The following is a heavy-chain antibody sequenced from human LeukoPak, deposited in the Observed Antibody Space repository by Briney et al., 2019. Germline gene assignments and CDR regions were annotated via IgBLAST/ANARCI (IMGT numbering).Heavy chain of an antibody. CDR2: IYYSGNT. CDR1: GDSISYYY. D-gene: IGHD5-18*01. CDR3: ARVRGYSYDSSDFDY. Sequence: PSETLSLTCTVSGDSISYYYWIWIRQPPGKGLEWIGKIYYSGNTNYNPSLKSRVTISVDTSKNQFSLKLSSVTAADTAVYYCARVRGYSYDSSDFDYWGQGTLVTVSS. V-gene: IGHV4-59*01. J-gene: IGHJ4*02.